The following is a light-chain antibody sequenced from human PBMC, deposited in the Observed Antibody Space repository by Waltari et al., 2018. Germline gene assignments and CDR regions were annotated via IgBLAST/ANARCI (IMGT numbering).Light chain of an antibody. CDR1: QSVSSN. CDR3: QQYNNWPPLT. V-gene: IGKV3-15*01. J-gene: IGKJ4*01. CDR2: GAS. Sequence: EIVMTQSPATLSVSPGERATLSCRASQSVSSNLAWYQQKPGQAPRPLIYGASTRATGIPARFSGSGSETEFTLTISSLQSEDFAVYYCQQYNNWPPLTFGGGTKVEIK.